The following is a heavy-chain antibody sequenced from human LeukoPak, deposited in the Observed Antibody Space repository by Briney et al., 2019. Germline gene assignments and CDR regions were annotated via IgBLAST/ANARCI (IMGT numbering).Heavy chain of an antibody. V-gene: IGHV4-59*08. Sequence: SETLSLTCTVPGASITNYYWSWIRQPPGKGLEWIGYIDKSGSTNYNPSLESRVTISVDTSTNQFSLRLSSVTAADTAVYYCAVDNNNRSWYYYWGQGILVTVSS. CDR2: IDKSGST. J-gene: IGHJ4*02. CDR1: GASITNYY. D-gene: IGHD6-13*01. CDR3: AVDNNNRSWYYY.